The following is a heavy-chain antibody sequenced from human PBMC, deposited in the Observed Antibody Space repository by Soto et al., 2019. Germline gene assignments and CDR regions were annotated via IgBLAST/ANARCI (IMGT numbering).Heavy chain of an antibody. V-gene: IGHV3-15*01. CDR1: GFSFSNAW. J-gene: IGHJ4*02. D-gene: IGHD3-3*01. CDR3: TTVGSGYFDH. CDR2: IKSKTDGWTT. Sequence: GGSLRLSCATSGFSFSNAWMNWVRHAPGKGLEWVGRIKSKTDGWTTCSVAPAKGRFTISKDDSNNTLYLKMNSLKTEDTAVYFCTTVGSGYFDHWGQGGLVTVS.